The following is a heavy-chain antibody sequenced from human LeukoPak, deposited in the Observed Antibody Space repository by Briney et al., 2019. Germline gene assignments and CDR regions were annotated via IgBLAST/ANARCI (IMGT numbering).Heavy chain of an antibody. J-gene: IGHJ4*02. CDR1: GYTFTSYG. CDR2: ISAYNGNT. D-gene: IGHD3-10*01. Sequence: ASVKVSCKASGYTFTSYGIGWVRQAPEQGLEWMGWISAYNGNTNYAQKLQGRVTMTTDTSTSTAYMELRSLRSDDTAVYYCARGPTYYYGSGSYYKDYWGQGTLVTVSS. V-gene: IGHV1-18*01. CDR3: ARGPTYYYGSGSYYKDY.